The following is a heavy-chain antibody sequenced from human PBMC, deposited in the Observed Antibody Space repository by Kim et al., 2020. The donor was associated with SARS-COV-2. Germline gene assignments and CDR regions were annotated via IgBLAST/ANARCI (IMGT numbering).Heavy chain of an antibody. CDR3: AKEGPYSSSWSYYYYGMDV. Sequence: LSLTCAASGFTFDDYAMHWVRQAPGKGLEWVSGISWNSGSIGYADSVKGRFTISRDNAKNSLYLQMNSLRAEDTALYYCAKEGPYSSSWSYYYYGMDVWGQGTTVTVSS. CDR1: GFTFDDYA. J-gene: IGHJ6*02. D-gene: IGHD6-13*01. V-gene: IGHV3-9*01. CDR2: ISWNSGSI.